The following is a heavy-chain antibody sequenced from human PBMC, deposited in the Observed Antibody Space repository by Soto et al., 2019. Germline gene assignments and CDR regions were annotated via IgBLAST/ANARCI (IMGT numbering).Heavy chain of an antibody. CDR3: ERHAGQFQLLNTIFAIHFDY. CDR2: IYYSGST. V-gene: IGHV4-39*01. D-gene: IGHD3-3*01. CDR1: GGSISSSSYY. J-gene: IGHJ4*02. Sequence: SETLSLTCTVSGGSISSSSYYWGWIRQPPGKGLEWIGSIYYSGSTYYNPSLKSRVTISVDTSKNQFSLKLSSVTAADTAVYYFERHAGQFQLLNTIFAIHFDYWGQGTLVTVSS.